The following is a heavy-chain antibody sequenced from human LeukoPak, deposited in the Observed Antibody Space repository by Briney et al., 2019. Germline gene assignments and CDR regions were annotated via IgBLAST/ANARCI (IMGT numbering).Heavy chain of an antibody. Sequence: GGSLRLSCAASGFTFSSYSMNWVRQAPGKVLEWVSSISSSSSYIYYADSVKGRFTISRDNAKNSLYLQMNSLRAEDTAVYYCARGPIYYDYVWGSYRHGVDFDYWGQGTLVTVSS. CDR3: ARGPIYYDYVWGSYRHGVDFDY. D-gene: IGHD3-16*02. CDR1: GFTFSSYS. J-gene: IGHJ4*02. V-gene: IGHV3-21*01. CDR2: ISSSSSYI.